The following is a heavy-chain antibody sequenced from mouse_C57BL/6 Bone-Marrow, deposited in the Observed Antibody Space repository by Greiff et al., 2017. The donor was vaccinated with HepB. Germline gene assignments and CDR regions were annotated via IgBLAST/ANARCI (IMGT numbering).Heavy chain of an antibody. CDR1: GFNIKDDY. V-gene: IGHV14-4*01. J-gene: IGHJ4*01. Sequence: EVKLQESGAELVRPGASVKLSCTASGFNIKDDYMHWVKQRPEQGLEWIGWIDPENGDTEYASKFQGKATITADTSSNTAYLQLSSLTSEDTAVYYCTTPDLGPHYYAMDYWGQGTSVTVSS. CDR3: TTPDLGPHYYAMDY. CDR2: IDPENGDT. D-gene: IGHD3-3*01.